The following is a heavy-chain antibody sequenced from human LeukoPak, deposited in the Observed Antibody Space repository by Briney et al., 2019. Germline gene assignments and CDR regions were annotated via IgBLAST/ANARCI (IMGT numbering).Heavy chain of an antibody. Sequence: GGSLRLSCTASGFSFSGSWMSWVSQLPGKGLEWLADMNPDGSAIVYVDSVKGRFTVSRNNAKNSLYLQMDGLRAEDTAVYYCARDPLNGALVIWGQGTLVTVS. CDR1: GFSFSGSW. CDR2: MNPDGSAI. J-gene: IGHJ3*02. V-gene: IGHV3-7*01. CDR3: ARDPLNGALVI.